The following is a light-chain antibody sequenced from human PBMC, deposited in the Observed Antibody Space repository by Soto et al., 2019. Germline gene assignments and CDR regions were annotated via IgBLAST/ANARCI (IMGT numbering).Light chain of an antibody. Sequence: DIVMNQSPDSLALSLGERATINCKSSRSVLSSSNNKNFLAWYQQKPRQPPRLLIYWASTRESGVPDRFSGSVSGTDFTLTISSLQAEDVAVYYCQQYYSSPFTFGPGTKVEIK. CDR2: WAS. CDR3: QQYYSSPFT. V-gene: IGKV4-1*01. CDR1: RSVLSSSNNKNF. J-gene: IGKJ3*01.